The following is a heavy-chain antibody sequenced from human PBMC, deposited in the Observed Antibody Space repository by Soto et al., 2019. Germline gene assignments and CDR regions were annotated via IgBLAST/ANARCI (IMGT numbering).Heavy chain of an antibody. D-gene: IGHD3-3*01. CDR2: IYWNDDK. CDR3: AHMPAEWLLFGPTFDP. Sequence: GPTLVNPTQTLTLTCTFSGFSLSTSGVGVGWIRQPPGKALEWLALIYWNDDKRYSPSLKSRLTITQDTSKNQVLLTMTNMDPVDTATYSGAHMPAEWLLFGPTFDPWGQGTLVTVSS. V-gene: IGHV2-5*01. CDR1: GFSLSTSGVG. J-gene: IGHJ5*02.